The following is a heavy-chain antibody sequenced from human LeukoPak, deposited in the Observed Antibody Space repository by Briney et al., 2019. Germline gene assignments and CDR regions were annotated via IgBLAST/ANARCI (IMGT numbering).Heavy chain of an antibody. CDR3: ARDAPYSSAPTRAFDI. D-gene: IGHD6-19*01. CDR1: GVSIKSGDYY. CDR2: IYNSGST. V-gene: IGHV4-30-4*08. J-gene: IGHJ3*02. Sequence: PSQTLSLTCTVSGVSIKSGDYYWSWIRQPPGKGLEWIGYIYNSGSTYYNPSLKSRVTISVDTSKNQLSLKLTSVTAADTAVYYCARDAPYSSAPTRAFDIWGQGTMATVSS.